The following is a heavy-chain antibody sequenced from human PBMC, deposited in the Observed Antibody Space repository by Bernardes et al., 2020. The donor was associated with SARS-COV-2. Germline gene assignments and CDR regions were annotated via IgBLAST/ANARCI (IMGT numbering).Heavy chain of an antibody. Sequence: TLSLTCTVSGGSISSSSYYWGWIRQPPGKGLAWIGSIYYSGSTYYNPSLKSRVTISVDTSKNQFSLKLSSVTAADTAVYYCARGDGITMIVVGYFDYWGQGTLVTVSS. CDR3: ARGDGITMIVVGYFDY. V-gene: IGHV4-39*01. J-gene: IGHJ4*02. D-gene: IGHD3-22*01. CDR2: IYYSGST. CDR1: GGSISSSSYY.